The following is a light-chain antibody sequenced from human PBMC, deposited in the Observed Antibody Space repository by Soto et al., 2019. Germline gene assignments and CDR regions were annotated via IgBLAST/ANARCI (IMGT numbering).Light chain of an antibody. CDR1: QSVTSY. CDR3: QQRNNWHPIT. CDR2: DAS. V-gene: IGKV3-11*01. Sequence: ENVLTESQGTLSLSQGARATLSCMAGQSVTSYLAWYQQKPGQPPRLLIYDASTRANGIPARFSGSGSGTDFTLTISSLEPEDFAFYYCQQRNNWHPITFGQGTRLEI. J-gene: IGKJ5*01.